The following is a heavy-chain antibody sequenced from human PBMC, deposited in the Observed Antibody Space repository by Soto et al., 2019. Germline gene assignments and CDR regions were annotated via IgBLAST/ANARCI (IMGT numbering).Heavy chain of an antibody. Sequence: PSATLSLTCAVYGGSFSGYYWSWIRQPPGKGLEWIGEINHSGSTNYNPSLKSRVTISVDTSKNQFSLKLSSVTAADTALYYCARENSGIWNYGYGMDVWGQGTTVTVSS. J-gene: IGHJ6*02. CDR1: GGSFSGYY. CDR3: ARENSGIWNYGYGMDV. CDR2: INHSGST. D-gene: IGHD3-10*01. V-gene: IGHV4-34*01.